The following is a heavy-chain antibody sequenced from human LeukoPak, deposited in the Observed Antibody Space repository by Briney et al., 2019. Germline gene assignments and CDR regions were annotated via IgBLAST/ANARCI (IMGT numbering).Heavy chain of an antibody. D-gene: IGHD3-10*01. CDR2: AYYRSKWYN. Sequence: SQTLSLTCAISGDSVSSNSAAWNWIRQSPSRGLEWLGRAYYRSKWYNDYAVSVKSRITINPDTSKNQFSLKLSSVTAADTAVYYCARVAGRPFDYWGQGTLVTVSS. CDR1: GDSVSSNSAA. CDR3: ARVAGRPFDY. V-gene: IGHV6-1*01. J-gene: IGHJ4*02.